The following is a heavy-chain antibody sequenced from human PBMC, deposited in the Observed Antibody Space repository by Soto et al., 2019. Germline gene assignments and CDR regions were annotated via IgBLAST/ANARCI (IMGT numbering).Heavy chain of an antibody. D-gene: IGHD3-16*01. CDR1: GYTFTSYG. Sequence: QVQLVQSGAEVKKPGASVKVSCKASGYTFTSYGISWVRQAPGQGLEWMGWINPYNGNTNYAQKLQGRVTKTTDTATNTAYTELRSLGSDDTAVYYCARDWFGIDYWGQGTLVTVSS. V-gene: IGHV1-18*01. CDR3: ARDWFGIDY. J-gene: IGHJ4*02. CDR2: INPYNGNT.